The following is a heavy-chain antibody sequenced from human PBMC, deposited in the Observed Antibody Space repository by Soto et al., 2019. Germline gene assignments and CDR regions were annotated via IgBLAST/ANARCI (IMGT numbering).Heavy chain of an antibody. V-gene: IGHV4-30-4*01. Sequence: PSETLSLTCTVSGSSISSGDYYWSWIRQPPGKGLEWIGYIYYSGSTYYNQSLKSRVTISVDTSKNQFSLKLSSVTAADTAVYYCARARGARYFDYWGQGTLVTVSS. CDR1: GSSISSGDYY. J-gene: IGHJ4*02. CDR3: ARARGARYFDY. D-gene: IGHD2-15*01. CDR2: IYYSGST.